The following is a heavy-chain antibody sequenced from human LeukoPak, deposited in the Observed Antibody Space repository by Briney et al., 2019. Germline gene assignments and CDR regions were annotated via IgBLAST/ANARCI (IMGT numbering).Heavy chain of an antibody. Sequence: GGSLRLSCAASGFTINSHGISWVRQAPGKGLEWVSAISGSGGSTYYADSVKGRFTISRDNSKNTLYLQMNSLRAEDTAVYYCAKALWFGELFIDYWGQGTLVTVSS. CDR2: ISGSGGST. J-gene: IGHJ4*02. V-gene: IGHV3-23*01. D-gene: IGHD3-10*01. CDR3: AKALWFGELFIDY. CDR1: GFTINSHG.